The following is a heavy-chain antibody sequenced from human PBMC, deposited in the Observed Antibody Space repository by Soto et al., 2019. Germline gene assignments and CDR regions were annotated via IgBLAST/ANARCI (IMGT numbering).Heavy chain of an antibody. V-gene: IGHV1-18*01. D-gene: IGHD3-3*01. Sequence: VQLVQSGAEVKKPGASVKVSCKASGYTFTSYGISWVRQAPGQGLEWMGWISAYNGNTNYAQKLQGRVTMTTDTSTSTAYMELRSLRSDDTAVYYCARDTPYYDFWSGYYGDAFDIWGQGTMVTVSS. CDR1: GYTFTSYG. J-gene: IGHJ3*02. CDR2: ISAYNGNT. CDR3: ARDTPYYDFWSGYYGDAFDI.